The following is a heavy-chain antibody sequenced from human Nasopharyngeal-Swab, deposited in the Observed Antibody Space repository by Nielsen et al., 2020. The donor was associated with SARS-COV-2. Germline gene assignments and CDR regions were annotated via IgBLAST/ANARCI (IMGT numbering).Heavy chain of an antibody. Sequence: LSLTCTVSGGSISSGGHYWTWIRQPAGKGLEWIVRIYSSGSTHYNPSLKSRVSISIDTSKNCFSLRLSSVTAADTAMYYCTTCARADCYPPDDAFDIWGQGTMV. D-gene: IGHD2-21*02. CDR2: IYSSGST. CDR3: TTCARADCYPPDDAFDI. V-gene: IGHV4-61*02. J-gene: IGHJ3*02. CDR1: GGSISSGGHY.